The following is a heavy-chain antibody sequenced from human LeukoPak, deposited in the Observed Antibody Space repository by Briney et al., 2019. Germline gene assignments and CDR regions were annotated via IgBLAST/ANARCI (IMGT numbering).Heavy chain of an antibody. Sequence: QPGGSLRLSCAASGFLVNTNYMTWVRQAPGRGLEWVSFIYADGNTYYADSVKGRFTISRDISKNAAYLQMNSLRAEDTAVYYCARDSYGDANFDSWGQGTLVTVSS. CDR1: GFLVNTNY. V-gene: IGHV3-53*01. D-gene: IGHD4-17*01. CDR3: ARDSYGDANFDS. J-gene: IGHJ4*02. CDR2: IYADGNT.